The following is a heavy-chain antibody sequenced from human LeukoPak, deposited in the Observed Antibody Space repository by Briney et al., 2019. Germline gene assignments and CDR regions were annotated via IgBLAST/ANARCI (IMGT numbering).Heavy chain of an antibody. Sequence: SETLSLTCAVYGGSFSGYYWSWIRQPPGKGLEWIGEINHSGSTYYNPSLKSRVTISVDTSKNQFSLKLSSVTAADTAVYYCARRVDAFDIWGQGTMVTVSS. J-gene: IGHJ3*02. CDR2: INHSGST. V-gene: IGHV4-34*01. CDR3: ARRVDAFDI. CDR1: GGSFSGYY. D-gene: IGHD6-13*01.